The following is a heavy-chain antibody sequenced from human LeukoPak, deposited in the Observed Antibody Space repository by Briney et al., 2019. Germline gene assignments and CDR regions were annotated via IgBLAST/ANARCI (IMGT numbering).Heavy chain of an antibody. CDR1: GGTFSSYA. Sequence: GASVKVSCKASGGTFSSYAISWVRQAPGQGLEWMGRIIPILGIANYAQKFQGRVTITADKSTSTAYMELSSLRSEDTAVYYCARDTTVEMAIDYWGQGTLVTVSS. D-gene: IGHD5-24*01. CDR3: ARDTTVEMAIDY. J-gene: IGHJ4*02. CDR2: IIPILGIA. V-gene: IGHV1-69*04.